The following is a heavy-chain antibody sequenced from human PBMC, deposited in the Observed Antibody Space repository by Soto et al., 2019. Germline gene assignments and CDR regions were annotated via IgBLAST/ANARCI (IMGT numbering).Heavy chain of an antibody. D-gene: IGHD2-21*02. J-gene: IGHJ4*02. V-gene: IGHV1-69*08. CDR3: ARDRPVYGGGDCYPLDY. Sequence: QVQLVQSGAEVKKPGSSVKVSCKASGGTFSSYTISWVRQAPGQGLEWMGRIIPILGIANYAQKFQGRVTITADKSTTAAYMELSRLRSEDTAVYYCARDRPVYGGGDCYPLDYWGQGTLVTVSS. CDR2: IIPILGIA. CDR1: GGTFSSYT.